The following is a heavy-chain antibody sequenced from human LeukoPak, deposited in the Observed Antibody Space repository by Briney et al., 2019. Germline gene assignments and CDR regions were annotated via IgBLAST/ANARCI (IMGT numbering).Heavy chain of an antibody. CDR3: TTRLQHHFDY. D-gene: IGHD4-11*01. Sequence: GGSLRLSCTASGFAFSSYAMNWVRRAPGKGLEWVSGIGAGGTFTYYADSVKGRFTISRDDFLNVVYLQMNSLTVEDTAVYYCTTRLQHHFDYWGQGTQVTVSS. CDR2: IGAGGTFT. CDR1: GFAFSSYA. V-gene: IGHV3-23*01. J-gene: IGHJ4*02.